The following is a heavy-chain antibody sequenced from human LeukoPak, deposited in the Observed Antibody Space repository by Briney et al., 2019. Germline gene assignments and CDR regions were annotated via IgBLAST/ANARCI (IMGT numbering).Heavy chain of an antibody. CDR1: GFTFSSYT. Sequence: GGSLRLSCTASGFTFSSYTMNWVRQAPGKGLEWVSGISWNSGSIGYADSVKGRFTISRDNAKNSLYLQMNSLRDEDTAVYYCARVSGWPWDHWGQGTLVTVSS. CDR3: ARVSGWPWDH. J-gene: IGHJ4*02. D-gene: IGHD2-15*01. V-gene: IGHV3-9*01. CDR2: ISWNSGSI.